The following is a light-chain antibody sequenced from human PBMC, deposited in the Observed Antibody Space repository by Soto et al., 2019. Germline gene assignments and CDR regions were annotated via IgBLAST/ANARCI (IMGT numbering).Light chain of an antibody. V-gene: IGKV1-5*03. CDR3: QQYNGYSCT. CDR1: QSISNW. Sequence: DIQMTQSPSTLSASVGDRVTITCRASQSISNWLAWYQQKPGKAPKLLIDKASSLESGVPSRFSGSGSGTEFTLTISSLQPDDFATYYFQQYNGYSCTFGPGTNLEIK. J-gene: IGKJ2*02. CDR2: KAS.